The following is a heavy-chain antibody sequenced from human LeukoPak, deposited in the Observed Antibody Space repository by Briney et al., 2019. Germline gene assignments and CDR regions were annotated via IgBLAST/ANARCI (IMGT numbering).Heavy chain of an antibody. CDR1: GFTFSSYA. CDR3: ARDPVVPAAQQFDY. J-gene: IGHJ4*02. V-gene: IGHV3-30-3*01. D-gene: IGHD2-2*01. CDR2: KSYDGSNK. Sequence: PGGSLRLSCAASGFTFSSYAMHWVRQAPGKGLEWVAVKSYDGSNKYYADSVKGRFTISRDNSKNTLYLQMNSLRAEDTAVYYCARDPVVPAAQQFDYWGQGTLVTVSS.